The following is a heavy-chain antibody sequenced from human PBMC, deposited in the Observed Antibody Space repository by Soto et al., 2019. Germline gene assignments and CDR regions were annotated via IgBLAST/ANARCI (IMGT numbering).Heavy chain of an antibody. CDR1: GYTFNSYG. CDR3: ARDGYYYGSASYGFDY. D-gene: IGHD3-10*01. CDR2: ISVYDGDT. V-gene: IGHV1-18*01. J-gene: IGHJ4*02. Sequence: QDQLVQSGAEVKKPGASVKVSCKASGYTFNSYGVSWVRQAPGQGLELMGWISVYDGDTNYAQRLQGRVTMTTDTSTRTVYMELRSLKSDDTAVYYCARDGYYYGSASYGFDYWGQGTLVTVPS.